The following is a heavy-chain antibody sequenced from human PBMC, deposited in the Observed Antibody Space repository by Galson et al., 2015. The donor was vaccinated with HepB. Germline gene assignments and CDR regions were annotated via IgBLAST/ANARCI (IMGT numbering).Heavy chain of an antibody. V-gene: IGHV1-18*04. J-gene: IGHJ1*01. CDR1: GYTFTSYG. CDR2: INPYNGNK. CDR3: ARRPWIGELTGILLFQH. D-gene: IGHD3-10*01. Sequence: SVKVSCKASGYTFTSYGISWVRQAPGQGLEWVGWINPYNGNKNYARKLQGRVTMTTDKSTSTAYMELRSLRSNDTAVYYCARRPWIGELTGILLFQHWGQGTLVTVSS.